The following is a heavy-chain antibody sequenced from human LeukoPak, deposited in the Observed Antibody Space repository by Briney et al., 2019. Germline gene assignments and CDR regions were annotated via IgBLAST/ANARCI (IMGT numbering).Heavy chain of an antibody. CDR2: IKQDGSEK. Sequence: GGSLRLSCAVSGFTFSGSAMHWVRQAPGRGLEWVANIKQDGSEKYYLDSVKGRFTISRDNAKNSLYLQMNSLRAEDTAVYFCTREAAAGIDYWGQGTLVTVSS. J-gene: IGHJ4*02. CDR1: GFTFSGSA. D-gene: IGHD6-13*01. CDR3: TREAAAGIDY. V-gene: IGHV3-7*01.